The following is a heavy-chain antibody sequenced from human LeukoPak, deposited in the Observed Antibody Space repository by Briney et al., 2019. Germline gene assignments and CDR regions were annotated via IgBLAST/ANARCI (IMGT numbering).Heavy chain of an antibody. J-gene: IGHJ5*02. CDR1: GFRFSSYA. Sequence: PGGSLRLSCAASGFRFSSYAMSWVRQAPGKGLEWVSAISGSGVSTYYADSVKGRFTISRDNSKNTLYLQMNSLRAEDTAVYYCAIKPPYIVVVPAAMGDWFDPWGQGTLVTVSS. V-gene: IGHV3-23*01. CDR2: ISGSGVST. D-gene: IGHD2-2*01. CDR3: AIKPPYIVVVPAAMGDWFDP.